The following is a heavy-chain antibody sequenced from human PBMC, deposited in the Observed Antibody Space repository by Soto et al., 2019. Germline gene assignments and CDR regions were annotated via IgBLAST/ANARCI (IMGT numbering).Heavy chain of an antibody. CDR3: ARSKYYYDSSGYSTHAFDI. V-gene: IGHV1-69*01. D-gene: IGHD3-22*01. Sequence: QVQLVQSGAEVKKPGSSVKVSCKASGGTFSSYAISWVRQAPGQGLEGMGGIIPIFGTANYAQKFQGRVRITAEESTSTAYMELSSLRSEDTAVYYCARSKYYYDSSGYSTHAFDIWGQGTMVTVSS. J-gene: IGHJ3*02. CDR1: GGTFSSYA. CDR2: IIPIFGTA.